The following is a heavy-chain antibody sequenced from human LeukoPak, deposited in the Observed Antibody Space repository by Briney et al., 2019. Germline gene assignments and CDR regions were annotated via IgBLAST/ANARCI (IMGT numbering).Heavy chain of an antibody. J-gene: IGHJ4*02. CDR2: ISWDGVST. D-gene: IGHD6-13*01. CDR1: GFTFDQYP. CDR3: AKGRVIYSTQSATDY. Sequence: GGSLRLSCAASGFTFDQYPMHWFRQVQGKGLEWVSVISWDGVSTYYAHSVKGRCTISRDSSKNSLYLQMNSLRTEDTALYYCAKGRVIYSTQSATDYWGREPWSPSPQ. V-gene: IGHV3-43*01.